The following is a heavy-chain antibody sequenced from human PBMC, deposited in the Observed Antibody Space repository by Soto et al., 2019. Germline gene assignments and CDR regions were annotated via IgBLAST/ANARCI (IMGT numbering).Heavy chain of an antibody. V-gene: IGHV4-39*01. J-gene: IGHJ3*02. CDR3: ARLSRGYSYFDFDI. CDR1: NDSVSSVTYF. D-gene: IGHD3-22*01. CDR2: IIYSGST. Sequence: SETLSLTCTVSNDSVSSVTYFWGWIRQPPGKGLEWIGHIIYSGSTYYNPSLKGRVTISVDTSKNQFSLKLSSVTAADTAVYYCARLSRGYSYFDFDIWGQGTLVTVS.